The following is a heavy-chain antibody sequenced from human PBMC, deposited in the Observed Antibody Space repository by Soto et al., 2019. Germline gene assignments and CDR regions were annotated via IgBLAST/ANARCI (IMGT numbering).Heavy chain of an antibody. CDR1: GGSVSVPNYY. CDR3: ARVQRGTATTVVDAFDI. V-gene: IGHV4-34*01. Sequence: QVQLQQWGAGLLKPSETLSLICAVYGGSVSVPNYYWSWIRQPPGKGLEWIGEMSHSGGSHFNPSLKSRVTISVDTSTNQFSLKMSSVTAADTALYYCARVQRGTATTVVDAFDIWGPGTMVIVSS. CDR2: MSHSGGS. D-gene: IGHD1-1*01. J-gene: IGHJ3*02.